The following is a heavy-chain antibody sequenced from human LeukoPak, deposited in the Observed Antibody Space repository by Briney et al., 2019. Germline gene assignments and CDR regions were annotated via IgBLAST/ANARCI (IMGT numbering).Heavy chain of an antibody. Sequence: GGSLRPSCVVSGFRFDDYGMHWVRQAPGKGLEWVSGISWSGTTTGYADSVKGRFTISRDSAKNFLYLQMDSLRVEDTALYYCAKDESTGGFAPGYFYGMGVWGQGTTVTVSS. CDR1: GFRFDDYG. D-gene: IGHD3-16*01. V-gene: IGHV3-9*01. CDR2: ISWSGTTT. CDR3: AKDESTGGFAPGYFYGMGV. J-gene: IGHJ6*02.